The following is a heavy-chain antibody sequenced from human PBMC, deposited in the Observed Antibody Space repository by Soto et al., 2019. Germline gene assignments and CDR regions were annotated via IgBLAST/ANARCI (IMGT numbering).Heavy chain of an antibody. J-gene: IGHJ6*02. CDR1: GDSVRNQY. Sequence: SETLSLTCPVSGDSVRNQYWSWIRRPPGRGLEWIGYIYYSGSTNYNPSLKSRVTISVDTSKNQFSLKLSSVTAADTAVYYCARVWGYYDFWSGYYKWEDYYYGMDVWGQGTTVTVSS. V-gene: IGHV4-59*02. CDR3: ARVWGYYDFWSGYYKWEDYYYGMDV. D-gene: IGHD3-3*01. CDR2: IYYSGST.